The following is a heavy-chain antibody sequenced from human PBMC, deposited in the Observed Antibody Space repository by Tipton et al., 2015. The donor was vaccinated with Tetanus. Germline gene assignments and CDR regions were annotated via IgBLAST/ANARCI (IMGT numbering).Heavy chain of an antibody. CDR1: GGSVSSGSYY. CDR2: IYYSGST. CDR3: AREGYYDSSGYYYKGAFDI. Sequence: TLSLTCTVSGGSVSSGSYYWSWIRQPPGKGLEWIGYIYYSGSTNYNPSLKSRVTISVDTSKNQFSLKLSSVTAADTAAYYCAREGYYDSSGYYYKGAFDIWGQGTMVTVSS. V-gene: IGHV4-61*01. D-gene: IGHD3-22*01. J-gene: IGHJ3*02.